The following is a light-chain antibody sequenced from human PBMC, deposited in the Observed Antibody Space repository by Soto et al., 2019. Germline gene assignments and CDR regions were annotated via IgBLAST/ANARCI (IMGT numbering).Light chain of an antibody. V-gene: IGKV1-5*03. Sequence: DIHMTQSPSALSSSVGYRVAITCRASQSINSWLAWYQQKSGKAPKLLIYKASSLESGVPSRFSGSGSGTEFTLIISSLQPDDFATYYCQQYNSYPLTFGGGTKVDIK. CDR1: QSINSW. CDR2: KAS. CDR3: QQYNSYPLT. J-gene: IGKJ4*01.